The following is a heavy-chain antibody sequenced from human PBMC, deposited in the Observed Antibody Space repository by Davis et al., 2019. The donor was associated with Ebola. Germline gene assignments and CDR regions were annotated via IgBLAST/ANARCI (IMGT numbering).Heavy chain of an antibody. D-gene: IGHD6-6*01. Sequence: GESLKISCAASGFTFSSYAMSWVRQAPGKGLEWVSAISGSGGSTYYADSVKGRFTISRDNSKNTLYLQMNSLRAEDTAVYYCAKDRRIMSSSPRDFDYWGQGTLVTVSS. J-gene: IGHJ4*02. V-gene: IGHV3-23*01. CDR2: ISGSGGST. CDR3: AKDRRIMSSSPRDFDY. CDR1: GFTFSSYA.